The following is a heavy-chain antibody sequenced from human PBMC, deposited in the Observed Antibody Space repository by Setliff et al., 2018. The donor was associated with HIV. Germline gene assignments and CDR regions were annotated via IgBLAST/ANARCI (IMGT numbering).Heavy chain of an antibody. V-gene: IGHV4-4*08. Sequence: SETLSLTCTVSGGSISISDWSWIRQPPGKGLEWIGHIYTSGSTNYSPSLKSRVTISVDTSKKQFSLKLSSVTAADTAVYYCARDRRYSPHYFDYWGQGTLVTVSS. CDR3: ARDRRYSPHYFDY. CDR2: IYTSGST. J-gene: IGHJ4*02. D-gene: IGHD1-26*01. CDR1: GGSISISD.